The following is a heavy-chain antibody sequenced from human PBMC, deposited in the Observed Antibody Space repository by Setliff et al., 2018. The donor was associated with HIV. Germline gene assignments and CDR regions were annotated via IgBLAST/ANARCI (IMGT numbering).Heavy chain of an antibody. CDR2: IYHSGSA. D-gene: IGHD6-13*01. CDR3: ARILVAAAGTGFDP. J-gene: IGHJ5*02. V-gene: IGHV4-4*02. CDR1: GGSISSSNW. Sequence: SETLSLTCAVSGGSISSSNWWSWVRQPPGKGLEWIGEIYHSGSANYNPSLKSRVIISIDKSKNKFSPKVSSVTAADTAVYYCARILVAAAGTGFDPWGQGILVTVS.